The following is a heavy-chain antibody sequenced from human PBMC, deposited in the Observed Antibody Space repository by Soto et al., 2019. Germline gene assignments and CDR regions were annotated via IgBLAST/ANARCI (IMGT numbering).Heavy chain of an antibody. CDR1: GFTFSSYD. J-gene: IGHJ6*02. CDR2: IGTAGDP. D-gene: IGHD1-26*01. V-gene: IGHV3-13*05. CDR3: ARGGAADYSYHYGMDV. Sequence: LRLSCAASGFTFSSYDMHWVRQATGKGLEWVSAIGTAGDPYYPGSVKGRFTISRENAKNSLYLQMNSLRAGDTAVYSCARGGAADYSYHYGMDVWGQGTTVTVSS.